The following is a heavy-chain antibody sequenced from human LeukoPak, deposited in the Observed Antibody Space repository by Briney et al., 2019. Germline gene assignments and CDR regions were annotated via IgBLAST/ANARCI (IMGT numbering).Heavy chain of an antibody. D-gene: IGHD3-9*01. CDR1: GFTVSGNY. J-gene: IGHJ4*02. V-gene: IGHV3-33*08. CDR2: IWYDGSQR. Sequence: GGSLRLSCAASGFTVSGNYMSWVRQAPGKGLEWVAVIWYDGSQRHYADSVKGRFTISRDNSKKTVYLQMNSLRAEDTAVYYCASDELRYPLDWGQGTLVSVSS. CDR3: ASDELRYPLD.